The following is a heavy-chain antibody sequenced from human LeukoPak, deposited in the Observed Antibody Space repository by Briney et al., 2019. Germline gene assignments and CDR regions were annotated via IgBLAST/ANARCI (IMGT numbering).Heavy chain of an antibody. V-gene: IGHV3-23*01. CDR1: GLTLSNYG. D-gene: IGHD3-22*01. Sequence: PGGSLRLSCAVSGLTLSNYGMSWVRQAPGKGLEWVAGISDSGGSTNYADSVKGRFNISRDNPKNTLYLQMNSLRAEDTAVYFCARRGVVIRVILVGFHKEAFYFDSWGQGALVTVSS. J-gene: IGHJ4*02. CDR3: ARRGVVIRVILVGFHKEAFYFDS. CDR2: ISDSGGST.